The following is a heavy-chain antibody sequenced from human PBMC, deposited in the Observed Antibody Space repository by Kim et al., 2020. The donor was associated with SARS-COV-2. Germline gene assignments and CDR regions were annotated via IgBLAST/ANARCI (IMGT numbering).Heavy chain of an antibody. J-gene: IGHJ6*02. CDR1: GYTFTGYY. V-gene: IGHV1-2*04. CDR2: INPNSGGT. Sequence: ASVKVSCKASGYTFTGYYMHWVRQAPGQGLEWMGWINPNSGGTNYAQKFQGWVTMTRDTSISTAYMELSRLRSDDTAVYYCARGALSITMVRGVYGMDVWGQGTTVTVSS. D-gene: IGHD3-10*01. CDR3: ARGALSITMVRGVYGMDV.